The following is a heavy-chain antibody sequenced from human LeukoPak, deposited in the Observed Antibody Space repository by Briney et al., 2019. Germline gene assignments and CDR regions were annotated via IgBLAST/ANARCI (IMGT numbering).Heavy chain of an antibody. CDR1: GFTFSDYY. CDR3: YCAPPDY. Sequence: GGSLRLSCAASGFTFSDYYMTWVRQAPGKGLEWLSYITNRGDTVFYADSVKGRFTVSRDNAKKSLFLQMNSLRVEDTAVYYCYCAPPDYWGQGTLVTVSS. CDR2: ITNRGDTV. J-gene: IGHJ4*02. D-gene: IGHD2-21*01. V-gene: IGHV3-11*04.